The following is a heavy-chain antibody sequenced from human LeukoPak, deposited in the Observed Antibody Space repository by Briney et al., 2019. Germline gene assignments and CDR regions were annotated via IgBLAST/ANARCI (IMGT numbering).Heavy chain of an antibody. CDR2: IYYSGST. CDR1: GGSISSGGYY. D-gene: IGHD1-26*01. Sequence: SETLSLTCTVSGGSISSGGYYWSWIRQHPGKVLEWIGYIYYSGSTYYNPSLKSRVTISVDTSKNQFSLKLSSVTAADTAVYYCARGPSIVGAAGFDYWGQGTLVTVSS. CDR3: ARGPSIVGAAGFDY. V-gene: IGHV4-31*03. J-gene: IGHJ4*02.